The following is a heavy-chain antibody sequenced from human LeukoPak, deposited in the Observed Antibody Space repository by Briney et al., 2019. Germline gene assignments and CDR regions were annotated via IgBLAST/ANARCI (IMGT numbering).Heavy chain of an antibody. D-gene: IGHD3-22*01. Sequence: GGSLRLSCAASGFTFSSYAMSWVRQAPGKGLEWVSAIGGGGGRAYYADSVKGRFTISRDNSKNTLYLQMNSLSAEDTAVYYCAKVHLTYYYDSSGYGFQDYWGQGALVTVSS. V-gene: IGHV3-23*01. CDR3: AKVHLTYYYDSSGYGFQDY. CDR1: GFTFSSYA. CDR2: IGGGGGRA. J-gene: IGHJ4*02.